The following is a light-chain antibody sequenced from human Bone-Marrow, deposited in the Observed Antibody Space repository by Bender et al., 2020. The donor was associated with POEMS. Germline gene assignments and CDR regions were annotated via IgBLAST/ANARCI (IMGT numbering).Light chain of an antibody. J-gene: IGLJ3*02. Sequence: QTVVTQEPSLTVSPGGTVTLTCASSVGPVTKVYYANWFQQKPGQAPTSVIYATDNKHSWAPVRFTGSLLGGKAALTLSSVRPEDEALYYCLLYSGGRWLFGGGTKLTVL. V-gene: IGLV7-43*01. CDR1: VGPVTKVYY. CDR2: ATD. CDR3: LLYSGGRWL.